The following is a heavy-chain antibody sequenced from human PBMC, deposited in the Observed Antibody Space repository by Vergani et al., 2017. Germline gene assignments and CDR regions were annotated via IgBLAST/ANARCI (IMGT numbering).Heavy chain of an antibody. J-gene: IGHJ4*02. D-gene: IGHD2-21*02. V-gene: IGHV3-30*03. CDR1: GFTSSYYG. CDR2: ISYDGTQK. CDR3: ARGGGGDPLGY. Sequence: QVHLVESGGGVVQPGRSLRLSCVVSGFTSSYYGMHWVRQAPGKGLEWVAVISYDGTQKYYADSVKGRFTISRDNSKSTLYLQMNSLRSEDTAVYYCARGGGGDPLGYWGQGTLVTVSS.